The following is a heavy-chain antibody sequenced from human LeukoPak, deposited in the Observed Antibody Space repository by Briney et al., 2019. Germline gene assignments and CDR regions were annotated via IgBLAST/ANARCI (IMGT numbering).Heavy chain of an antibody. CDR3: ARGTEVPAAHYYYYYYMDV. V-gene: IGHV3-7*01. D-gene: IGHD2-2*01. CDR1: GFTFSSYW. J-gene: IGHJ6*03. CDR2: IKQDGGEK. Sequence: QSGGSLRLSCAASGFTFSSYWMSWVRQAPGKGLEWVANIKQDGGEKYYVDSVKGRFTISRDNAKNSLYLQMNSLRAEDTAVYYCARGTEVPAAHYYYYYYMDVWGKGTTVTVSS.